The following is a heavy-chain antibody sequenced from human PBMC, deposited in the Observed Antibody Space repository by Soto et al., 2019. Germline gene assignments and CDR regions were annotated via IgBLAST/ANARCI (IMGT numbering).Heavy chain of an antibody. J-gene: IGHJ3*02. D-gene: IGHD3-3*01. CDR3: ARESGYYSFGDAFDI. V-gene: IGHV3-64*01. CDR2: ISSNGGST. Sequence: GGSLRLSCAASGFTFSSYAMHWVRQAPGKGLEYVSAISSNGGSTYYANSVKGRFTISRDNSKNTLYLQMGSLRAEDMAVYYCARESGYYSFGDAFDIWGQGTMVTVSS. CDR1: GFTFSSYA.